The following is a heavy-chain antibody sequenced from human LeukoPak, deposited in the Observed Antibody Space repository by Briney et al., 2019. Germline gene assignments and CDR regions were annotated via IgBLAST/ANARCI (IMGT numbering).Heavy chain of an antibody. CDR3: ASGSPFYGMDV. CDR1: GGSISTRSYY. J-gene: IGHJ6*02. Sequence: SETLSLTCTVSGGSISTRSYYWGWIRQPPGKGLEWIGSIYYSGSTYYNPSLKSRVTISEDTSKNQFSLKLSSVTAADTAVYYCASGSPFYGMDVWGQGTTVTVSS. V-gene: IGHV4-39*07. D-gene: IGHD6-25*01. CDR2: IYYSGST.